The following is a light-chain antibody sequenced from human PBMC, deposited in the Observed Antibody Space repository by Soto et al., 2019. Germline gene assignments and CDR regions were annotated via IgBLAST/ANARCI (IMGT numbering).Light chain of an antibody. CDR3: LQRSNWLT. J-gene: IGKJ4*01. V-gene: IGKV3-11*01. CDR2: GAS. Sequence: TQSPATLSVSVGDRFSSTFRASQSVSGWLAWYQQKPGQAPRLLIYGASNRATGIPARFSDSGSGTDFTLTISSLETEDSAVYYCLQRSNWLTFGGGTKVDIK. CDR1: QSVSGW.